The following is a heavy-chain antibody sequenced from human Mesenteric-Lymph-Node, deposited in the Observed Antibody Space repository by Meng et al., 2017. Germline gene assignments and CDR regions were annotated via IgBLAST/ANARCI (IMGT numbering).Heavy chain of an antibody. D-gene: IGHD3-9*01. Sequence: ASVKVSCKASGYTFTGYYMHWVRQAPGQGLEWMGWINPNSGGTNYAQKFQGRVTMTRDTSISTAYMELSRLRSDDTAVYYCAREPEYYDLLTGFLPAFEIWGQGTMVTVSS. CDR1: GYTFTGYY. CDR2: INPNSGGT. CDR3: AREPEYYDLLTGFLPAFEI. V-gene: IGHV1-2*02. J-gene: IGHJ3*02.